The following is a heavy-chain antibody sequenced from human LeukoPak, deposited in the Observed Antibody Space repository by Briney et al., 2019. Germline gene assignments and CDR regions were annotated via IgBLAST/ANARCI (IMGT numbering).Heavy chain of an antibody. CDR1: GGTFSSYA. D-gene: IGHD3-10*01. V-gene: IGHV1-69*04. J-gene: IGHJ4*02. Sequence: ASVKVSCKASGGTFSSYAISWVRQAPGQGLEWMGRIIPILGIANYAQKFQGRVTITADKSTSTAYMELSSLRSEDTAVYYCARGGPGSLTPDYWGQGTLVTVSS. CDR3: ARGGPGSLTPDY. CDR2: IIPILGIA.